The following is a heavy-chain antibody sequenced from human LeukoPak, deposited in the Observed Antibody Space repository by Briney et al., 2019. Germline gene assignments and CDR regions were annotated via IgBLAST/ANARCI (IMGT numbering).Heavy chain of an antibody. D-gene: IGHD6-19*01. V-gene: IGHV4-4*02. Sequence: SETLSLTCAVSGGSISSSNWWSWVRQPPGKGLEWIGEIYHSGSTNYNPSLKSRVTISVDTSKNQFSLKLSSVTAADTAVYYCARGRMGSGWYGDYWGQGTLVTVSS. CDR1: GGSISSSNW. J-gene: IGHJ4*02. CDR2: IYHSGST. CDR3: ARGRMGSGWYGDY.